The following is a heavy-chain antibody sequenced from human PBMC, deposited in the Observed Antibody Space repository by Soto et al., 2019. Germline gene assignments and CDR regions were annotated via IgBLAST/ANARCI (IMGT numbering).Heavy chain of an antibody. CDR3: ARSGFYGSGILYFYGVDV. V-gene: IGHV3-30-3*01. CDR1: GFTFSAYA. D-gene: IGHD3-10*01. Sequence: QVQLVESGGGEVQPGRSLRLSCAASGFTFSAYALHWVRQAPGTGLEWVATVSYGDSNKYYADSVKGRFTISRDNYKKTLFLQMNSLKVEDTAIYYCARSGFYGSGILYFYGVDVWGQGTTVTVSS. CDR2: VSYGDSNK. J-gene: IGHJ6*02.